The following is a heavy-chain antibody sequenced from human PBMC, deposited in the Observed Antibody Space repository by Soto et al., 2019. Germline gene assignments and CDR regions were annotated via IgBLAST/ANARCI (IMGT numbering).Heavy chain of an antibody. CDR3: ARAPVVAGTGCDY. CDR2: INAGNGNT. Sequence: QVQLVQSGAEVKKPGASVKVSCKASGYTSTSYAMHWVRQAPGQRLEWMGWINAGNGNTKYSQKFQGRVTITRDTSASTAYMELSSLRSEDTAVYYCARAPVVAGTGCDYWGQGTLVTVSS. J-gene: IGHJ4*02. V-gene: IGHV1-3*01. CDR1: GYTSTSYA. D-gene: IGHD6-19*01.